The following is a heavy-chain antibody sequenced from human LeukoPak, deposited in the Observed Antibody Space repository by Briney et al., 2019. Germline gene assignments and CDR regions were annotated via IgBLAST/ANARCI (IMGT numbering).Heavy chain of an antibody. V-gene: IGHV3-21*04. CDR2: ITTGSDI. CDR1: GFTFSSYA. J-gene: IGHJ5*02. D-gene: IGHD3-3*01. Sequence: PGGSLRLSCAASGFTFSSYAMNWVRQAPGRGLEWVSSITTGSDIYYADSVKGRFTISRDNAKNSLYLDMNSLGAEDTAVHYCAKGSGSDWFDPWGQGTLVTVSS. CDR3: AKGSGSDWFDP.